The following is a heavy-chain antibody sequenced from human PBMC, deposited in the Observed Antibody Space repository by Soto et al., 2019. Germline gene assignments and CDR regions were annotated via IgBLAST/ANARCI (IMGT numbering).Heavy chain of an antibody. CDR1: GFTFSSYA. D-gene: IGHD2-2*01. Sequence: HPGGSLRLSCAASGFTFSSYAMHWVRQAPGEGLEWVAVISYDGSNKYYADSVKGRFTISRDNPKNTLYLQMNSLRAEDTAVYYCARDSLYCSSTSCSSSFDYWGQGTLVTVSS. CDR2: ISYDGSNK. V-gene: IGHV3-30-3*01. J-gene: IGHJ4*02. CDR3: ARDSLYCSSTSCSSSFDY.